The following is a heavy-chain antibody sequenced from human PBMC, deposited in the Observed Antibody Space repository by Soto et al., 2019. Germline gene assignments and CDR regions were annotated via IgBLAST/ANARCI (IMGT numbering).Heavy chain of an antibody. CDR3: ATVAGLGVEYFGL. CDR2: FDPEEGET. V-gene: IGHV1-24*01. CDR1: GYTLTEVS. J-gene: IGHJ2*01. Sequence: QVQLVQSGAEVKKPGASVKVSCKVSGYTLTEVSIHWVRQAPGKELEWMGGFDPEEGETIYAQRFKGRVTMTDDASADTAYMELTSLSSDDTAVYHCATVAGLGVEYFGLWGRGTLVTVSS. D-gene: IGHD2-8*02.